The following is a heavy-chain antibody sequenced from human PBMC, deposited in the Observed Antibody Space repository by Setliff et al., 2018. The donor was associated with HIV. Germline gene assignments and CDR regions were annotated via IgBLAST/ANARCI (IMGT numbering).Heavy chain of an antibody. CDR2: IYYSGST. CDR1: GGSISSGDYY. J-gene: IGHJ4*02. D-gene: IGHD1-26*01. V-gene: IGHV4-39*07. Sequence: PSETLSLTCTVSGGSISSGDYYWTWIRQHPGKGLEWIGSIYYSGSTYYNSSLRSRVTISGDTSKNQIYLRLSSVTAADTAIYYCTRRPRGKFSQYFDSWGQGTLVTVSS. CDR3: TRRPRGKFSQYFDS.